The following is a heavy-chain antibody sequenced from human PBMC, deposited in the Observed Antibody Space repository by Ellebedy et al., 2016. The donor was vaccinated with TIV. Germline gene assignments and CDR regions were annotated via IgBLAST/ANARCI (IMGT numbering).Heavy chain of an antibody. Sequence: GGSLRLXXAASGFTLSNYWMSWVRHTPGKGLQWVTNIGRDGSEQYYVASVEGRFTVSRDNAKNSLYLQMNSLKTEDTALYYCAKDNELGSRSWYTSPDYWGQGTLVTVSS. CDR3: AKDNELGSRSWYTSPDY. V-gene: IGHV3-7*04. D-gene: IGHD6-13*01. CDR1: GFTLSNYW. J-gene: IGHJ4*02. CDR2: IGRDGSEQ.